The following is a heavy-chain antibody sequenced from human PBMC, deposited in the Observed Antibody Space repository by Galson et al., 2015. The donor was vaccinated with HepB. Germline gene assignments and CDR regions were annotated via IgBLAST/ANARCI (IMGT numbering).Heavy chain of an antibody. J-gene: IGHJ4*01. CDR2: IYSDGTT. V-gene: IGHV4-4*09. Sequence: ETLSLTCTVSGVSIGTYYWSWFRQSPGKRLEWIGYIYSDGTTTYTPSLKSRITISIDTSKRQLSLTLRSVTAADTAVYSCASHPDYGDYWGQGTLVTVSS. CDR1: GVSIGTYY. CDR3: ASHPDYGDY.